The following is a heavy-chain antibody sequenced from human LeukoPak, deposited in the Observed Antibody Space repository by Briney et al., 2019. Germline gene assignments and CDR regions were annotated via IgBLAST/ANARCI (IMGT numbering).Heavy chain of an antibody. V-gene: IGHV4-4*07. D-gene: IGHD2-15*01. Sequence: SETLSLTCTVSGGSINNYYWSWIRQPAGKGLEWIGRIYTRGSTNYNPSLKSRVTMSVDTSKNQFSLKPSSVTAADTAVYYCARGRYCSADICSGGDAFDIWGQGTMVSVSS. CDR1: GGSINNYY. CDR2: IYTRGST. J-gene: IGHJ3*02. CDR3: ARGRYCSADICSGGDAFDI.